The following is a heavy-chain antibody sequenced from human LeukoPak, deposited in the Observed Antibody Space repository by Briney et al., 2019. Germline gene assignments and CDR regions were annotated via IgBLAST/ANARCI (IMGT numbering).Heavy chain of an antibody. CDR1: GFTFSSYA. CDR2: ISGSGGST. Sequence: GGSLRLSCAASGFTFSSYAMSWVRQAPGKGLEWVSAISGSGGSTYYADSVKGRFTISRDSSKNTLYLQMNSLRAEYTAVYYCAKDDYGLYYFDYWGQGTLVTVSS. D-gene: IGHD4-17*01. CDR3: AKDDYGLYYFDY. J-gene: IGHJ4*02. V-gene: IGHV3-23*01.